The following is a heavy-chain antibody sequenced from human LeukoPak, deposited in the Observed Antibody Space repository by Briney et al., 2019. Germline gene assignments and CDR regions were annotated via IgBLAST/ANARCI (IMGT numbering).Heavy chain of an antibody. CDR3: GRRRIDCSDTGCYVDY. CDR2: MNPNRGDT. J-gene: IGHJ4*02. D-gene: IGHD2-15*01. Sequence: ASVKVSCKASGYTFTGYYIHWMRQASGQGLEWMGWMNPNRGDTSYAQKFQGRVTMTRDTPINTAYMELSGLTSDDTAVYYCGRRRIDCSDTGCYVDYWGQGTLVTVSS. CDR1: GYTFTGYY. V-gene: IGHV1-2*02.